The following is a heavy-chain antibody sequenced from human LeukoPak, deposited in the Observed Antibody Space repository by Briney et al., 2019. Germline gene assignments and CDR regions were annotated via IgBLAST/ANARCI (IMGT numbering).Heavy chain of an antibody. CDR2: IDYSGST. J-gene: IGHJ6*03. D-gene: IGHD1-26*01. CDR1: ADSISSGGYS. V-gene: IGHV4-30-4*07. CDR3: ARVKGGSYRGLYYYYYYYMDV. Sequence: PSQTLSLTCAVSADSISSGGYSWSWIRQPPGKGLEWIGYIDYSGSTNYNPSLKSRVTISVDTSKNQFSLKLSSVTAADTAVYYCARVKGGSYRGLYYYYYYYMDVWGKGTTVTISS.